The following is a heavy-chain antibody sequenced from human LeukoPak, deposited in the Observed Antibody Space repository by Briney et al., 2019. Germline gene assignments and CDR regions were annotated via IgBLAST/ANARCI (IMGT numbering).Heavy chain of an antibody. CDR2: IKPDGSDK. Sequence: GGSLRLSCAASGFTFSSYWMMWVRQAPGMGLEWVATIKPDGSDKSYEDSVKGGFTISRDSAKNSLYLQMNSLTAADTAVYYCATDRVDTALVLSFAFWGQGTLVTVSS. CDR3: ATDRVDTALVLSFAF. V-gene: IGHV3-7*01. D-gene: IGHD5-18*01. CDR1: GFTFSSYW. J-gene: IGHJ4*02.